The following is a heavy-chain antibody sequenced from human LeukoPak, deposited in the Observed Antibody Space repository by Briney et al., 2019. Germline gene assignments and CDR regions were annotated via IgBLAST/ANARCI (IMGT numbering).Heavy chain of an antibody. CDR1: GYTFTGYY. CDR3: AREGLPRLGRQWLNDY. Sequence: ASVKVSCKASGYTFTGYYMHWVRQAPGQGLEWMGWINPNSGGTNYAQKFQGRVTMTGDTSISTAYMELSRLRSDDTAVYYCAREGLPRLGRQWLNDYWGQGTLVTVSS. CDR2: INPNSGGT. V-gene: IGHV1-2*02. D-gene: IGHD6-19*01. J-gene: IGHJ4*02.